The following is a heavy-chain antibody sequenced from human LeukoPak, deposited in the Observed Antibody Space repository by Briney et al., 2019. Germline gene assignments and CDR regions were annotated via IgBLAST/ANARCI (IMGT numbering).Heavy chain of an antibody. D-gene: IGHD2-2*01. Sequence: GGSLRLSCAASGFAFSSYNMKWVRQAPGKGLEWVSFIDTSSSYIYYADSVKGRFTISRDNSKNSLYLQMDSLRVEDTPVYYCARAGYCSSTSCDGEIDYWGQGTLVTVSS. J-gene: IGHJ4*02. CDR1: GFAFSSYN. CDR3: ARAGYCSSTSCDGEIDY. V-gene: IGHV3-21*06. CDR2: IDTSSSYI.